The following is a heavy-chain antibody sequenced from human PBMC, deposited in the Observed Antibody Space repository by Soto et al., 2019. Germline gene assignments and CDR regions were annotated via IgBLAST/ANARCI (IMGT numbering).Heavy chain of an antibody. CDR2: ISANNDHT. V-gene: IGHV1-18*01. D-gene: IGHD4-17*01. Sequence: GASVKVSCKASGYTLNTYGITWVRQAPGQGLEWMGWISANNDHTNYPQKLQGRVTMTTDTSTSTAYMELRSLTSDDTAVYYCARGTTVETGSYWGQGTLVTVSS. J-gene: IGHJ4*02. CDR3: ARGTTVETGSY. CDR1: GYTLNTYG.